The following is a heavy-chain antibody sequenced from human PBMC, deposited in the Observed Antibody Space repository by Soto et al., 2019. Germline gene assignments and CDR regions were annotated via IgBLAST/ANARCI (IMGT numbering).Heavy chain of an antibody. Sequence: EVQLVESGGGLVKPGGSLRLSCVGSGFSFSSFTMTWVRQAPGMALQYLASISKSSSLIYYADSVRGRFIISRDNSKDSVFLQMYSLRAEDTAMYYCVRGDDRVDWGQGTLVTVYS. CDR3: VRGDDRVD. D-gene: IGHD1-1*01. V-gene: IGHV3-21*01. CDR2: ISKSSSLI. CDR1: GFSFSSFT. J-gene: IGHJ4*02.